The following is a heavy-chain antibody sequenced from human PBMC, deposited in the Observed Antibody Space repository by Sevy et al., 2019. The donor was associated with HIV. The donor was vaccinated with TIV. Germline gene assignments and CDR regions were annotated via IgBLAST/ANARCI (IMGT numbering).Heavy chain of an antibody. CDR1: GFTFSSYW. Sequence: GGSLRLSCAASGFTFSSYWMNWVRQAPGKGLEWVANIKEDGSDKYYVDSVKGRFTISRDNGQNSLYLEMNRLRADDTGVYYCARCDVWGQGTTVTVSS. CDR2: IKEDGSDK. V-gene: IGHV3-7*01. CDR3: ARCDV. J-gene: IGHJ6*02.